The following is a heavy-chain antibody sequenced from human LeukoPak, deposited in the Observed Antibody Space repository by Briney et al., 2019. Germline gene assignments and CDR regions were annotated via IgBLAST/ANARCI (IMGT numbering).Heavy chain of an antibody. CDR3: ARGYSGYDFAY. CDR2: INPNSGNT. CDR1: GYTFTGYY. D-gene: IGHD5-12*01. J-gene: IGHJ4*02. Sequence: ASVKVSCKASGYTFTGYYIHRVRQAPGQGLEWMGWINPNSGNTNSARKFQGRVTMTRDTSITTAYMELSRLRSDDTAVYYCARGYSGYDFAYWGQGTLVTVSS. V-gene: IGHV1-2*02.